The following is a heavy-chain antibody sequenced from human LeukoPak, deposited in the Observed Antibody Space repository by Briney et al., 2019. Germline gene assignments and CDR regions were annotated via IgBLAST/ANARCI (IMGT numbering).Heavy chain of an antibody. D-gene: IGHD5-12*01. Sequence: PSETLSLTCAVYGGSFSGYYWSWIRQPPGNGLEWIGEINHSGSTNYNPSLKSRVTISVDTSKKQFSLKLGSVTAADTAVYYCATYAVATTFSRWFDPWGQGTLVTVSS. CDR1: GGSFSGYY. J-gene: IGHJ5*02. CDR2: INHSGST. CDR3: ATYAVATTFSRWFDP. V-gene: IGHV4-34*01.